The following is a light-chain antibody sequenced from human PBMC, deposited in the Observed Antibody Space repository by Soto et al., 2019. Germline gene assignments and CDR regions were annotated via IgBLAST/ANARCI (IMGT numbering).Light chain of an antibody. J-gene: IGKJ4*01. CDR1: QGISNH. CDR2: DLS. CDR3: QQYHNYPVT. Sequence: DIEMTQSPPSVSASVGDRVTITCRASQGISNHLAWFQLKPGKTPKYLIYDLSSLQSGVPSNFSGSVSGTDFTLTISSLQPEDSATYYCQQYHNYPVTFGGGTKVEIK. V-gene: IGKV1-16*02.